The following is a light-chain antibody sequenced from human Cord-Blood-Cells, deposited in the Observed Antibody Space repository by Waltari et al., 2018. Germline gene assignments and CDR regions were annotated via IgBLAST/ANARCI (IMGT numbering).Light chain of an antibody. J-gene: IGLJ1*01. CDR2: DVS. CDR3: SSYTSSSTLV. CDR1: SSDVGGYNY. V-gene: IGLV2-14*01. Sequence: QSALTQPASVSGSPGQSIPISCTGTSSDVGGYNYVSRYQQHPGKAPKLMIYDVSNRHSGFSNRFSGSKSGNTASLTISGLQAEDEADYYCSSYTSSSTLVVGTGTKVTVL.